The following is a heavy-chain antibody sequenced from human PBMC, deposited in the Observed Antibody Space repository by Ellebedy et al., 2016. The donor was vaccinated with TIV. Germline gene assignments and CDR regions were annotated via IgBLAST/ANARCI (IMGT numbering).Heavy chain of an antibody. J-gene: IGHJ5*02. CDR3: ARRPCTSCYLGRLNWFDP. CDR2: IKQDGSEK. V-gene: IGHV3-7*01. Sequence: GGSLRLXXAASGFTFNSYWMSWVRQAPGKGLEWVANIKQDGSEKYYVDSVKGRFTISRDNAKNSLYLQMNSLRAEDTAVYYCARRPCTSCYLGRLNWFDPWGQGTLVTVSS. D-gene: IGHD2-2*01. CDR1: GFTFNSYW.